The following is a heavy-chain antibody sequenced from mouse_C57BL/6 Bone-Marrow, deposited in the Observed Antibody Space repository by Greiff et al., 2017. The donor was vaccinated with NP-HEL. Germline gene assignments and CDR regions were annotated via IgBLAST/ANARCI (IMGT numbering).Heavy chain of an antibody. CDR3: ARGVSFYYGSSYVSFAY. D-gene: IGHD1-1*01. CDR2: INPYNGGT. CDR1: GYTFTDYY. Sequence: VHVKQSGPVLVKPGASVKMSCKASGYTFTDYYMNWVKQSHGKSLEWIGVINPYNGGTSYNQKFKGKATLTVDKSSSTAYMELNSLTSEDSAVYYCARGVSFYYGSSYVSFAYWGQGTLVTVSA. J-gene: IGHJ3*01. V-gene: IGHV1-19*01.